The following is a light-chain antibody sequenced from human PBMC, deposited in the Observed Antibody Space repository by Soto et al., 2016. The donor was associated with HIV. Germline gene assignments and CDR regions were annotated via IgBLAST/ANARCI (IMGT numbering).Light chain of an antibody. CDR1: QGLIHSDGNTY. CDR2: KVS. CDR3: MQGIHWPPT. V-gene: IGKV2-30*02. Sequence: DVVMTQSPLSLSVTLGQPASISCRSSQGLIHSDGNTYLNWFRQRPGQSPRRLIYKVSNRDSGVPDRFGGSGSGTDFTLKISRVEAEDVGIYYCMQGIHWPPTFGQGTKVEIK. J-gene: IGKJ1*01.